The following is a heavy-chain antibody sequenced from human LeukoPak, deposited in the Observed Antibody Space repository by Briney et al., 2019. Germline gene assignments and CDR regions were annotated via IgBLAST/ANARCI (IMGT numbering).Heavy chain of an antibody. CDR1: GSSFTSYW. D-gene: IGHD3-3*01. J-gene: IGHJ4*02. Sequence: PGESLQISCQGSGSSFTSYWIGWVRQLPGKGLEWMGIIYPGDSDTRYSPSFQGQVTISADKSISTAYLQWSSLKASDTAIYYCARHTRDFVDYWGQGTLVTVSS. CDR2: IYPGDSDT. CDR3: ARHTRDFVDY. V-gene: IGHV5-51*01.